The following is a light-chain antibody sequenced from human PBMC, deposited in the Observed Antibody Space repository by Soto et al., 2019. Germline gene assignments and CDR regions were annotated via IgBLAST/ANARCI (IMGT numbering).Light chain of an antibody. CDR1: QSVSSY. CDR2: DAS. CDR3: QQGFT. Sequence: EIVLTQSPATLSLSPGGRATLSCRASQSVSSYLAWYQQKPGQAPRLLIYDASNRATGIPARFSGSGSGTDFTLTISSLEPEDFAVYYCQQGFTFGPGTKVDIK. J-gene: IGKJ3*01. V-gene: IGKV3-11*01.